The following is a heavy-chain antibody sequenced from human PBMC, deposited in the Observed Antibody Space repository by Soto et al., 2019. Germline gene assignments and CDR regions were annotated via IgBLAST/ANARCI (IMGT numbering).Heavy chain of an antibody. V-gene: IGHV3-30*04. D-gene: IGHD3-10*01. CDR2: TSNDEKYK. Sequence: QVQLVESGGGVVQPGGSLRLSCAASGFTFSTYAMHWVRQAPGKGLEWVAVTSNDEKYKYYADSVKGRFTISRDNSRNTLYGHMDGLRTEDTAVYYGARRRGDGKNGMDVWGQGTTVTVSS. J-gene: IGHJ6*02. CDR3: ARRRGDGKNGMDV. CDR1: GFTFSTYA.